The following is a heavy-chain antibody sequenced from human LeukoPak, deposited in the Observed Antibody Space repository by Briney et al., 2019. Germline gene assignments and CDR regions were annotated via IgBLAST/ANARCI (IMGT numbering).Heavy chain of an antibody. J-gene: IGHJ4*02. CDR3: TRVGYIDEGIDY. V-gene: IGHV3-7*04. CDR2: IKQDGSKK. Sequence: GGSLRLSCEGSAFIFSGHWMTWVRQAPGKGLEWVANIKQDGSKKSYVDSVKGRFTISRDNAKNSLYLQMNSLRAEDTAIYYCTRVGYIDEGIDYWGQGTLVTVSS. D-gene: IGHD5-24*01. CDR1: AFIFSGHW.